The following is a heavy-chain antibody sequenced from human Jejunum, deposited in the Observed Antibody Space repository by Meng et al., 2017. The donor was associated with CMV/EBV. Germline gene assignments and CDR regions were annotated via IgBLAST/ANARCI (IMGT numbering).Heavy chain of an antibody. CDR1: YG. D-gene: IGHD6-19*01. CDR2: IRFDGGKK. CDR3: AKSVQDSSSGWYDYYYGMDV. J-gene: IGHJ6*02. V-gene: IGHV3-30*02. Sequence: YGIHWVRQAPGKGLEWVAFIRFDGGKKYYADSVKGRFTISRDDSKNTLHLQMNSLKPEDTGDYYCAKSVQDSSSGWYDYYYGMDVWGQGTTVTVSS.